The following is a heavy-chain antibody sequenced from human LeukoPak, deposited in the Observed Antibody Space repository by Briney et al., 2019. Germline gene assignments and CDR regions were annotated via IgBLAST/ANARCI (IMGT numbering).Heavy chain of an antibody. CDR3: ARDAMVRGRKGDY. Sequence: GGSLRLSCAASGFTFSSYSMNWVRQAPGKGLEWVSYISSTSSTIYYADSVKGRFTISRDNAKNSLYLQMNSLRAEDTAVYYCARDAMVRGRKGDYWGQGTLVTVSS. V-gene: IGHV3-48*01. J-gene: IGHJ4*02. D-gene: IGHD3-10*01. CDR2: ISSTSSTI. CDR1: GFTFSSYS.